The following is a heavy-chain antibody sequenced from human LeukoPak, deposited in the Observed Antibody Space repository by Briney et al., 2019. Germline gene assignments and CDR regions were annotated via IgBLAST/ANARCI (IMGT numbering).Heavy chain of an antibody. J-gene: IGHJ4*02. Sequence: SETLSLTCAVYGGSFSGYYWSWIRQPPGKGLEWIGEINHSGSTNYDPSLKSRVTISVDTSKNQFSLKLSSVTAADTAVYYCARGRGIAARREADYWGQGTLVTVSS. CDR2: INHSGST. D-gene: IGHD6-6*01. CDR1: GGSFSGYY. V-gene: IGHV4-34*01. CDR3: ARGRGIAARREADY.